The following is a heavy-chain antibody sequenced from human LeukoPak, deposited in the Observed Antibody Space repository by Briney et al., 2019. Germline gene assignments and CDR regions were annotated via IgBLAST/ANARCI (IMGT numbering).Heavy chain of an antibody. Sequence: SETLSLTCAVYGGSFSGYYWSWIRQPLGKGLEWIGEINHSGSTNYNPSLKSRVTISVDTSKSQFSLKLSSVTAADTAVYYCARHSPPPFDRLLPTVFDDWGQGTLVTVSS. CDR2: INHSGST. D-gene: IGHD3-9*01. CDR3: ARHSPPPFDRLLPTVFDD. J-gene: IGHJ4*02. V-gene: IGHV4-34*01. CDR1: GGSFSGYY.